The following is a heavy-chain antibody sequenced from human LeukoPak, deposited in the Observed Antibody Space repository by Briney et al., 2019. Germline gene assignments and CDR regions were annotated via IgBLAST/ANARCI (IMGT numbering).Heavy chain of an antibody. D-gene: IGHD3-3*01. V-gene: IGHV1-69*13. CDR3: ARGGYDFWSGYYTLHRPNYYYGMDV. CDR2: IIPIFGTA. CDR1: GGTFSSYA. J-gene: IGHJ6*02. Sequence: ASVTVSCTASGGTFSSYAISWVRQAPGQGLEWMGGIIPIFGTANYAQKFQGRVTITADESTSTAYMELSSLRSEDTAVYYCARGGYDFWSGYYTLHRPNYYYGMDVWGQGTTVTVSS.